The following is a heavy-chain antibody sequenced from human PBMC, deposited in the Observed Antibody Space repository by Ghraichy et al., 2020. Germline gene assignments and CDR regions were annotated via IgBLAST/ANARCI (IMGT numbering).Heavy chain of an antibody. Sequence: SETLSLTCTVSGGSISSSSYYWGWIRQPPGKGLEWIGSIYYSGSTYYNPSLKSRVTISVDTSKNQFSLKLSSVTAADTAVYYCARHVHYDSSGCNFDYWGQGTLVTVSS. V-gene: IGHV4-39*01. J-gene: IGHJ4*02. D-gene: IGHD3-22*01. CDR3: ARHVHYDSSGCNFDY. CDR2: IYYSGST. CDR1: GGSISSSSYY.